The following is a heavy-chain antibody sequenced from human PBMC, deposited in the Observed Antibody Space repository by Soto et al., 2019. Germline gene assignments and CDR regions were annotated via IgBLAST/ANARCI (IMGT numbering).Heavy chain of an antibody. V-gene: IGHV3-30*18. D-gene: IGHD3-16*02. CDR1: GFTFSSYA. CDR2: ISYDGSDK. CDR3: AKALGELSPESYDY. Sequence: QVQLVESGGVVVQPGRSLRLSCAASGFTFSSYAMHWVRQAPGKGLGWVAVISYDGSDKYYADSVKGRFTISRDNSKNTLNLQMNSLRADDTAVYYCAKALGELSPESYDYWGQGTLITVSS. J-gene: IGHJ4*02.